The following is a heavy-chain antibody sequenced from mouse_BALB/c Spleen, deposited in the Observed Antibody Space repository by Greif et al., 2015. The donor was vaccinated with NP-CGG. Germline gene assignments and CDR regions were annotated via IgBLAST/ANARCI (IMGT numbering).Heavy chain of an antibody. D-gene: IGHD2-1*01. J-gene: IGHJ3*01. CDR1: GYSFTGYT. CDR3: ARVDGNAPWFAY. V-gene: IGHV1-26*01. Sequence: VQLQQSGPELVKPGASMKISCKASGYSFTGYTMNWVKQSHGKNLEWIGLINPYNGGTSYNQKFKGKATLTVDKSSSTAYMERGSLTAEGSAVYGCARVDGNAPWFAYWGEGTLVTVSA. CDR2: INPYNGGT.